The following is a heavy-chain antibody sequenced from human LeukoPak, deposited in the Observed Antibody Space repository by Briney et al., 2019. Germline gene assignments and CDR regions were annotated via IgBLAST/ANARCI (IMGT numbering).Heavy chain of an antibody. CDR1: GFTFSSYS. Sequence: GGSLRLSCAASGFTFSSYSMNWVRQAPGKGLEWVSSISSSSSYIYYADSVKGRFTISRDNAKSSLYLQMNSLRAEDTAVYYCARDLFHSRGPAAMFDYWGQGTLVTVSS. CDR2: ISSSSSYI. CDR3: ARDLFHSRGPAAMFDY. D-gene: IGHD2-2*01. V-gene: IGHV3-21*01. J-gene: IGHJ4*02.